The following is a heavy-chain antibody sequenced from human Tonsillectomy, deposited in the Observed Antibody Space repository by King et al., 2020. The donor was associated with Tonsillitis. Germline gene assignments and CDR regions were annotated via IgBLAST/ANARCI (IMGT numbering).Heavy chain of an antibody. V-gene: IGHV4-39*01. CDR1: GGSISSSSYY. CDR2: VYYSGST. Sequence: QLQESGPGLVKPSETLSLTCTVSGGSISSSSYYWGWIRQPPGKGLEWIGSVYYSGSTYYNPSLKSRVTISVDTSKNQFSLKLSSVIAADTAVYYCAGHRSYDSSDYWGQGTLVTVSS. CDR3: AGHRSYDSSDY. J-gene: IGHJ4*02. D-gene: IGHD3-22*01.